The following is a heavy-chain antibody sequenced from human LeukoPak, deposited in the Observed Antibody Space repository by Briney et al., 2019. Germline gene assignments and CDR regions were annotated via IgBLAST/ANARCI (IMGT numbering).Heavy chain of an antibody. Sequence: PGGSLRLSCAASGFTFSTYAMSWVRQAAGKGLEWVSLISGSGGGTYYADSVKGRFTISRDNSKNTLYLQMNSLRAEDTAVYYCAKGGLSALDWYNFDYWGQGTLVTVSS. CDR1: GFTFSTYA. D-gene: IGHD3-9*01. CDR2: ISGSGGGT. CDR3: AKGGLSALDWYNFDY. J-gene: IGHJ4*02. V-gene: IGHV3-23*01.